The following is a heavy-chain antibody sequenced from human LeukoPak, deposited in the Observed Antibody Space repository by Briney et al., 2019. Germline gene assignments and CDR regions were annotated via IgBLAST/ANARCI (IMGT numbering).Heavy chain of an antibody. CDR3: AKASAMIVVVSKYFDY. CDR2: ISGSGGST. J-gene: IGHJ4*02. V-gene: IGHV3-23*01. D-gene: IGHD3-22*01. CDR1: GFTFSSYS. Sequence: GGSLRLSCAASGFTFSSYSMSWVRQAPGKGLEWVSAISGSGGSTYYADSVKGRFTISRDNSKNTLYLQMNSLRAEDTAVYYCAKASAMIVVVSKYFDYWGQGTLVTVSS.